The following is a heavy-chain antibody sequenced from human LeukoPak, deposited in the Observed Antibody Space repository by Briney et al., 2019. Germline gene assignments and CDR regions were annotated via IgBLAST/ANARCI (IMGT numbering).Heavy chain of an antibody. D-gene: IGHD4-17*01. J-gene: IGHJ4*02. CDR3: ARGDYGDYEQTYYFDY. V-gene: IGHV4-59*01. CDR1: GDSISSYY. CDR2: IYYSGST. Sequence: SETLSLTCTVSGDSISSYYWSWIRQPPGKGLEWIGYIYYSGSTNYNPSLKSRVTISVDTSKNQFSLKLSSVTAADTAVYYCARGDYGDYEQTYYFDYWGQGTLVSVSS.